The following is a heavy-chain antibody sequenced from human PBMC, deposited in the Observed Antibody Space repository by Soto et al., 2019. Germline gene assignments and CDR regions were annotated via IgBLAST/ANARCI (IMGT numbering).Heavy chain of an antibody. CDR3: ARDHRSGWSFDY. D-gene: IGHD6-19*01. CDR1: GGSISSYY. V-gene: IGHV4-59*01. J-gene: IGHJ4*02. CDR2: IYYSGST. Sequence: SETLSLTCTVSGGSISSYYWSGIRQPPGKGLEWTGYIYYSGSTNYNPSLKSRVTISVDTSKNQFSLKLSSVTAADTAVYYCARDHRSGWSFDYWGQGTLVTVSS.